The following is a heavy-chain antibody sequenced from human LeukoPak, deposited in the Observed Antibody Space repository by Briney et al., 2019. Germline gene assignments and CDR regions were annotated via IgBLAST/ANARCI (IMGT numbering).Heavy chain of an antibody. CDR1: GFTFSSYA. CDR3: ARDEGYYDSSGYYDY. D-gene: IGHD3-22*01. V-gene: IGHV3-30*04. Sequence: GRSLRLSCAASGFTFSSYAMHWVRQAPGKGLEWVAVISYDESNKYYADSVKGRFTISRDNSKNTLYLQMNSLRAEDTAVYYCARDEGYYDSSGYYDYWGQGTLVTVSS. J-gene: IGHJ4*02. CDR2: ISYDESNK.